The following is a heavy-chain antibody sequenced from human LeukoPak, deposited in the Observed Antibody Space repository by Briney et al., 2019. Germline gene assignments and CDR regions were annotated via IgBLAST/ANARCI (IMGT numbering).Heavy chain of an antibody. CDR3: ARLAWEYQLPSLGMDV. D-gene: IGHD2-2*01. CDR1: GYTFTSYD. V-gene: IGHV1-8*01. CDR2: MNPNSGNT. J-gene: IGHJ6*02. Sequence: ASVKVSCKASGYTFTSYDINWVRQATGQGLEWMGWMNPNSGNTGYAQKFQGRVTMTRNTSISTAYMELSSLRSEDTAVYYCARLAWEYQLPSLGMDVWGQGTTVTVSS.